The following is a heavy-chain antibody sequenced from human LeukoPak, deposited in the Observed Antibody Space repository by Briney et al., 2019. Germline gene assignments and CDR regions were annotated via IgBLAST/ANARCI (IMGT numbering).Heavy chain of an antibody. J-gene: IGHJ6*02. V-gene: IGHV3-23*01. CDR3: AKVMEQRLYFYYYDMDV. D-gene: IGHD1-26*01. Sequence: GGSLRLSCVASGFTLRTYAMHWVRQAPGKGLEWVSAISASGGSTDYADSGKGRFTISRDNSKNTLYLQMNSLRAEDTGVYYCAKVMEQRLYFYYYDMDVWGQGTMVIVSS. CDR2: ISASGGST. CDR1: GFTLRTYA.